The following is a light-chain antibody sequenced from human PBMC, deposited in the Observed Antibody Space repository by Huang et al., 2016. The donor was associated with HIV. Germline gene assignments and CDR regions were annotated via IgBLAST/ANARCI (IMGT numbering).Light chain of an antibody. CDR3: QQYNNWPPLT. Sequence: EIVMTQSPATLSVSPGERATLSCRASQSVSSNLAWYQQKPGQAPRLLIYCASTRASGNPARFRGSGSGTEFTLTISSLQSEDFAVYYCQQYNNWPPLTFGGGTKVEIK. CDR1: QSVSSN. J-gene: IGKJ4*01. V-gene: IGKV3-15*01. CDR2: CAS.